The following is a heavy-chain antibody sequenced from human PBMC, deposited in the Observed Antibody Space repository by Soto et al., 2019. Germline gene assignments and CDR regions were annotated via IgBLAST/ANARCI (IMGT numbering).Heavy chain of an antibody. CDR2: INPNSGGT. V-gene: IGHV1-2*04. CDR1: GYTFTGYY. Sequence: ASVKVSCKASGYTFTGYYMHWVRQAPGQGLEWMGWINPNSGGTNYAQKFQGWVTMTRDTSISTAYMELSRLRSDDTAVYYCARDVGKYDILTGYWNWFDPSGQGTLVTVSS. CDR3: ARDVGKYDILTGYWNWFDP. J-gene: IGHJ5*02. D-gene: IGHD3-9*01.